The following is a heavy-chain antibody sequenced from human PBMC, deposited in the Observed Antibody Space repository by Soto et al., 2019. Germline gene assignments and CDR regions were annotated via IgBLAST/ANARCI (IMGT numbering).Heavy chain of an antibody. V-gene: IGHV4-31*02. J-gene: IGHJ4*02. Sequence: QVQLQESGPGLVKPSQTLSLTCTVSGGSISSGGYYWSWIRQHPGKGLEWIGYIYYSGSTYYNPSLKSRVTISIDTSKNQFSLKLSSVTAADTAVYYCARERWLQVRYFDYWGQGTLVTVSS. CDR2: IYYSGST. CDR1: GGSISSGGYY. CDR3: ARERWLQVRYFDY. D-gene: IGHD5-12*01.